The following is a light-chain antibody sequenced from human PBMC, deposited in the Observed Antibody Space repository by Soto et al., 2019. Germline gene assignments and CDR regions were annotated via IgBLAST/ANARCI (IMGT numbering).Light chain of an antibody. V-gene: IGLV2-8*01. CDR2: DVS. J-gene: IGLJ1*01. CDR1: SSDVGGYNY. Sequence: QSVLTQPPSASGSPGQSVTISCTGTSSDVGGYNYVSWYQQHPGKAPKLMIYDVSKRPSGVPDRFSGSKSGNTASLTVSGLQAEDEADYYCSSYAGSNNVFGTGTKVTVL. CDR3: SSYAGSNNV.